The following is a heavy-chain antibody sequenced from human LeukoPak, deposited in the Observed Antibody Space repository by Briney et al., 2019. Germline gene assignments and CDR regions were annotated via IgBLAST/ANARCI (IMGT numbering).Heavy chain of an antibody. J-gene: IGHJ4*02. CDR1: GFTFSSYE. Sequence: GGSLRLSCAASGFTFSSYEMNWVRQAPGKGLEWVSYISSSGSTIYYADSVKGRFTISRDNAKNSLYLQMNSLRAEDMALYYCAKDSSGWYRKYYFDYWGQGTLVTVSS. D-gene: IGHD6-19*01. CDR3: AKDSSGWYRKYYFDY. CDR2: ISSSGSTI. V-gene: IGHV3-48*03.